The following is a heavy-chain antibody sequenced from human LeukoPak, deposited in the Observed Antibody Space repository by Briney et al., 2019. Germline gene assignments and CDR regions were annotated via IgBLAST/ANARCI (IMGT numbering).Heavy chain of an antibody. J-gene: IGHJ6*02. CDR2: INHSGST. D-gene: IGHD4-17*01. Sequence: PSETLSLTCAVYGGSFSGYYWSWIRQPPGKGLEWIGEINHSGSTNYNPSLKSRVTISVDTSKNQFSLKLSSVTAADTAVYYCARGSQAYGDYVDYYYYGMDVWGQGTTVTVSS. CDR3: ARGSQAYGDYVDYYYYGMDV. CDR1: GGSFSGYY. V-gene: IGHV4-34*01.